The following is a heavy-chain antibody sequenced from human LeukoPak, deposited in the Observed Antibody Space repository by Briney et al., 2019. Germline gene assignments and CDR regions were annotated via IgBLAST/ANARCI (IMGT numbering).Heavy chain of an antibody. J-gene: IGHJ3*02. V-gene: IGHV4-34*01. CDR2: INHSGST. CDR1: GFTFSSYA. Sequence: GSLRLSCAASGFTFSSYAMSWVRQAPGKGLEWIGEINHSGSTNYNPSLKSRVTISVDTSKNQFSLKLSSVTAADTAVYYCARGSPRAFDIWGQGTMVTVSS. CDR3: ARGSPRAFDI.